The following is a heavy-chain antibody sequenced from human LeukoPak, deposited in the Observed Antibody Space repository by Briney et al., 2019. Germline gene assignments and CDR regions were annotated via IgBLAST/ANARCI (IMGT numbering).Heavy chain of an antibody. CDR2: ISGSGGST. V-gene: IGHV3-23*01. Sequence: GGSLRRSCAASGFTFSSYAMSWVRQAPGKGLEWVSAISGSGGSTYYADSVKGRFTISRDNSKNTLYLQMNSLRAEDTAVYYCAKDRCSGGSCYTDFDYWGQGTLVTVSS. CDR1: GFTFSSYA. J-gene: IGHJ4*02. CDR3: AKDRCSGGSCYTDFDY. D-gene: IGHD2-15*01.